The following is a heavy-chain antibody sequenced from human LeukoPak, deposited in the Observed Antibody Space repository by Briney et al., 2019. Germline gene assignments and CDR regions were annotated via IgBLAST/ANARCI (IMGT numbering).Heavy chain of an antibody. V-gene: IGHV1-2*02. CDR1: GYTFTGYY. Sequence: ASVKVSCKTSGYTFTGYYMHWVRQAPGQGLEWMGWINPNSSVTNYAQRFQGRVTMARDTSISAAYMELRWLTSDDTAVYYCARERGGNSPFDSWGQGTLVTVSS. J-gene: IGHJ4*02. CDR3: ARERGGNSPFDS. D-gene: IGHD4-23*01. CDR2: INPNSSVT.